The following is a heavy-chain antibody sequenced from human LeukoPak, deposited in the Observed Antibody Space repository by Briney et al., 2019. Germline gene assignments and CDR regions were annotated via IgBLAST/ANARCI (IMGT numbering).Heavy chain of an antibody. D-gene: IGHD5-24*01. CDR3: ARDYKYAFDN. CDR2: IGIDSGNT. J-gene: IGHJ4*02. Sequence: ETGGSLRLSCAASGFTFSDYNMNWVRQAPGKGLEWISYIGIDSGNTNYADSVKGRFTISGDKAKNSLYLQMNSLRVEDTAVYYCARDYKYAFDNWGQETLVTVSS. CDR1: GFTFSDYN. V-gene: IGHV3-48*01.